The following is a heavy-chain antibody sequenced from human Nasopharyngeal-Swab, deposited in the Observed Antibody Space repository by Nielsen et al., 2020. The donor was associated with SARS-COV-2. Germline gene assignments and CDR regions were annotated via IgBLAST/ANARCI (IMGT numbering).Heavy chain of an antibody. CDR1: GYSFTTYW. CDR2: IYPGDSNT. D-gene: IGHD1-26*01. V-gene: IGHV5-51*01. Sequence: ESLKISCKGSGYSFTTYWIGWVRQMPGKGLEWMGIIYPGDSNTRYSPSFQGQVTISVDKYSSTAYLQWSSLRASDTAIYYCARPMRPMGHYYFGMDVWGQGTTVTVSS. CDR3: ARPMRPMGHYYFGMDV. J-gene: IGHJ6*02.